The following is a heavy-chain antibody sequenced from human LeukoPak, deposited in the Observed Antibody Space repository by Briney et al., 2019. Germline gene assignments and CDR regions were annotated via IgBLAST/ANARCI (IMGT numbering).Heavy chain of an antibody. CDR1: GFTFSDYY. V-gene: IGHV3-11*06. J-gene: IGHJ4*02. Sequence: GGSLRLSCAASGFTFSDYYMSWIRQAPGKGLEWVSYISSSSSYTNYADSVKGRFTISRDNAKNSLYLQMSSLRAEDTAVYYCARWVAVATFDYWGQGTLVTVSS. CDR3: ARWVAVATFDY. CDR2: ISSSSSYT. D-gene: IGHD6-19*01.